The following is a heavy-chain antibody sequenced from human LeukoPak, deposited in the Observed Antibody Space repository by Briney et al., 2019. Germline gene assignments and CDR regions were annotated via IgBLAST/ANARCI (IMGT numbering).Heavy chain of an antibody. CDR3: ARDGAQGYSGSYYSDY. Sequence: GRSLRLSCAASGFTFSSYGRNWGRQAPGKGVEWVAVIWYDGSNKEDAASVKGPFTISTANSTTTLYLQMNSLRAEDTAVYYCARDGAQGYSGSYYSDYWGQGTLVTVSS. CDR1: GFTFSSYG. CDR2: IWYDGSNK. V-gene: IGHV3-33*01. J-gene: IGHJ4*02. D-gene: IGHD1-26*01.